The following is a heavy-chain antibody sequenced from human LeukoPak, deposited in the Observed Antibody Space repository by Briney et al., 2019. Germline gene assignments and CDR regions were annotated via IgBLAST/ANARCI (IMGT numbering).Heavy chain of an antibody. CDR2: IWNDGSHK. CDR1: GFTLSNFG. V-gene: IGHV3-33*06. J-gene: IGHJ4*02. CDR3: AKDLNEFGDSYLDY. D-gene: IGHD3-10*01. Sequence: GGSLRLSCAASGFTLSNFGVHWVCQAPGKGPEWVAVIWNDGSHKYYSDSVKGRFTISRDNSKNTVYLQMNSLRAEDTAVYYCAKDLNEFGDSYLDYWGQGTLVTVSS.